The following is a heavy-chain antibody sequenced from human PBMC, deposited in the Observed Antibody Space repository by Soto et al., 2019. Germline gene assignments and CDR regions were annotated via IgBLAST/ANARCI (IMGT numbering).Heavy chain of an antibody. CDR2: IYYSGST. CDR3: MLGSGWKDFDY. D-gene: IGHD3-22*01. V-gene: IGHV4-59*08. CDR1: GSSLSGYY. Sequence: SETLSLTCTVSGSSLSGYYWSWIRQPPGKRLEWIGYIYYSGSTNYNPSLKSRVTISVDTSKNQFSLKLSSVTAADTAVYYCMLGSGWKDFDYWGQGTLVTVSS. J-gene: IGHJ4*02.